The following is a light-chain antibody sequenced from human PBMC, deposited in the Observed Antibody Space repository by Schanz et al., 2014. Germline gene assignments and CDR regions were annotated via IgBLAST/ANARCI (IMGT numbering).Light chain of an antibody. J-gene: IGKJ2*01. CDR1: ESISDN. Sequence: EIVMTQSPATLSVSPGERATLSCRASESISDNLAWYQHKPGQAPRLLIYGASTRATGIPARFSGGGSGTEFTLTISSLQSEDFAVYYCQQYNNWPPYTFGQGTKLEIK. CDR2: GAS. V-gene: IGKV3-15*01. CDR3: QQYNNWPPYT.